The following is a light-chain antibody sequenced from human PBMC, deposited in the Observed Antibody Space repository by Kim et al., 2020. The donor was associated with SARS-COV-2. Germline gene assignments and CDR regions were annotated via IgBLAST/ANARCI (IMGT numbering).Light chain of an antibody. CDR1: QSITIS. Sequence: STSVGDRVTITGRASQSITISLAWYQQKPGKAPKLLIYRASSLQSGVPSRFSGSGSGTEFTLTISSLQPDDFATYYCQQFSGYPYTFGPGTKLEI. J-gene: IGKJ2*01. CDR2: RAS. V-gene: IGKV1-5*03. CDR3: QQFSGYPYT.